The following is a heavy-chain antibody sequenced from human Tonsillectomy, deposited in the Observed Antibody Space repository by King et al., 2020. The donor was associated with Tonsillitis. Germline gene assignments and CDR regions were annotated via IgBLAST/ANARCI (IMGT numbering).Heavy chain of an antibody. V-gene: IGHV4-59*01. D-gene: IGHD3-22*01. CDR2: IYYSGST. J-gene: IGHJ3*02. CDR1: GSSISSYY. Sequence: QLQESGPGLVKPSETLSLTCTVSGSSISSYYWSWIRQPPGKGLEWIGYIYYSGSTNYNPSLKSRVTISVDTSKNQFSLKLSSVTAADTAVYYCARAPQGYDSILGAFDIWGQGTMVTVSS. CDR3: ARAPQGYDSILGAFDI.